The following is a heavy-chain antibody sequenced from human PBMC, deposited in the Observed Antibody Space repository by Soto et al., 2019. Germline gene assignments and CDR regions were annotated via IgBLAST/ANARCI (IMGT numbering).Heavy chain of an antibody. J-gene: IGHJ3*02. V-gene: IGHV1-8*01. CDR1: GYTFTSYD. D-gene: IGHD3-10*01. Sequence: QVQLVQSGAEVKKPGASVKVSCKASGYTFTSYDINWVRQATGQGLEWMGWMNPNSGNTGYAQKFQGRVNMTRNTSLSTAYMELSSLRSEDTAMDYCARGINYYGSGDDAFDIWGQGTMVTVSS. CDR2: MNPNSGNT. CDR3: ARGINYYGSGDDAFDI.